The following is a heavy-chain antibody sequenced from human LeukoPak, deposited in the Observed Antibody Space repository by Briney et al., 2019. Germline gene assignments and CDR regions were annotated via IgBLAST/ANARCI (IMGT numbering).Heavy chain of an antibody. CDR3: AKDRLVRGVNWFDP. CDR1: GFTFSSYG. Sequence: PGGSLRLSCAASGFTFSSYGMHWVRQAPGEGLEWVAFIRYDGSNKYYADSVKGRFAISRDNSKNTLYLQMNSLRAEDTAVYYCAKDRLVRGVNWFDPWGQGTLVTVSS. J-gene: IGHJ5*02. CDR2: IRYDGSNK. V-gene: IGHV3-30*02. D-gene: IGHD3-10*01.